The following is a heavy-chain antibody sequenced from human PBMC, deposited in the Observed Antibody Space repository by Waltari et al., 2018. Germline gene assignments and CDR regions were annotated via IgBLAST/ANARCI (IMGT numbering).Heavy chain of an antibody. CDR1: GYTLTELS. V-gene: IGHV1-24*01. J-gene: IGHJ4*02. CDR3: AIRYYYGSGSSPVDY. Sequence: QVQLVQSGAEVKKPGASVTVSCKVSGYTLTELSMHWVRQAPGKGLEWMGGVDAEDGGTSYAQKFQGRVTMTEDTATDTAYMELSSLRSGDPAVYYCAIRYYYGSGSSPVDYWGQGTLVTVSS. CDR2: VDAEDGGT. D-gene: IGHD3-10*01.